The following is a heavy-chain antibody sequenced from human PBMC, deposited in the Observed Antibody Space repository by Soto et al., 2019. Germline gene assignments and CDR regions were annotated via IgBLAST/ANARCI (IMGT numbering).Heavy chain of an antibody. CDR1: GYTFTNYW. J-gene: IGHJ6*02. V-gene: IGHV5-51*01. Sequence: GESLKISCKGSGYTFTNYWIGWVRQMPGKGLEWMGIIYPGDSDTKYNPSFQGQVTISADKSITTTYLQWSSLKASDTAFYYCAAWIFYYGMDVWGQGTTVTVSS. CDR2: IYPGDSDT. CDR3: AAWIFYYGMDV. D-gene: IGHD1-1*01.